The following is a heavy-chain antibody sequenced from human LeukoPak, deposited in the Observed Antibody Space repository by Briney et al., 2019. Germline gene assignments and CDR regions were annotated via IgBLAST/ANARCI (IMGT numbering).Heavy chain of an antibody. V-gene: IGHV3-74*01. D-gene: IGHD1-1*01. Sequence: GGSLRLSCAASGFTFTSYYMHWVRQAPGKGLVWVSRINSDGSSTSYAGSVKGRFTISRDNAKNTLYLQMNRLRAEDTAVYYCARESCTEPQDYGGRGTVVSVSS. CDR3: ARESCTEPQDY. J-gene: IGHJ4*02. CDR2: INSDGSST. CDR1: GFTFTSYY.